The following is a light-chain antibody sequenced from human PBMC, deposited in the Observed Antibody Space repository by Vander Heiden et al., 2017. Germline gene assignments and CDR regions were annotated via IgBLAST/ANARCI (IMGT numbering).Light chain of an antibody. CDR2: DAS. CDR3: QQRNNWPRYT. Sequence: EIVFTQSPATLSLSPGERATLSCRASQSVSSYFAGFQHKPAQAPMLLIYDASNRATGITARSSGSGSAADFTLTISSLEPEDYAVYYCQQRNNWPRYTFGQGTKLEIK. V-gene: IGKV3-11*01. CDR1: QSVSSY. J-gene: IGKJ2*01.